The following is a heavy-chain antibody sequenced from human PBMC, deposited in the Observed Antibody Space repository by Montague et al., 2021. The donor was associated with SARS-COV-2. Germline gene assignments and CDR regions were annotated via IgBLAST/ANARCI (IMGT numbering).Heavy chain of an antibody. V-gene: IGHV2-5*05. J-gene: IGHJ4*02. CDR3: AHRFAGFFDY. CDR1: GFSLNTPEVA. Sequence: PALVKPTQTLTLTCTFSGFSLNTPEVAVGWIRQPPGKALEWLALICGGDEKRYGPSLQSRLTITRDTSKSQVVLTMTNMDPVDTATYFCAHRFAGFFDYWGQGILVTAAS. CDR2: ICGGDEK.